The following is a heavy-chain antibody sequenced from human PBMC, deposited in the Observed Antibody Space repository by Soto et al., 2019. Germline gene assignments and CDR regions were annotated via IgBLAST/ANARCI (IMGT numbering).Heavy chain of an antibody. D-gene: IGHD1-1*01. CDR2: ISSNGGST. V-gene: IGHV3-64*01. CDR3: ARVRAGYDAFDI. Sequence: PGGSLRLSCAASGFTFSSYAMHWVRQAPGKGLEYVSAISSNGGSTYYANSVKGRFTISRDNSKNTLYLQMGSLRAEDMAVYYCARVRAGYDAFDIWGQGTMVTVSS. CDR1: GFTFSSYA. J-gene: IGHJ3*02.